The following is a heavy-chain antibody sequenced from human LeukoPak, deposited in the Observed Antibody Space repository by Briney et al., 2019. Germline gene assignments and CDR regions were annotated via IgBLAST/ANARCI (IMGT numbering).Heavy chain of an antibody. Sequence: SETLSLTCAVYGGSFIGYYWSWIRQPPGKGLEWIGEINHSGSTNYNPSLKSRVTISVDTSKNQFSLKLSSVTAADTAVYYCARGANFYYYGMDVWGQGTTVTVSS. CDR2: INHSGST. J-gene: IGHJ6*02. CDR3: ARGANFYYYGMDV. D-gene: IGHD2-15*01. V-gene: IGHV4-34*01. CDR1: GGSFIGYY.